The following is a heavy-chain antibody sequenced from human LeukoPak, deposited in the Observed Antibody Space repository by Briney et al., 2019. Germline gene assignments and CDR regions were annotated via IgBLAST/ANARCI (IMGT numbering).Heavy chain of an antibody. CDR1: GFTFSNYW. Sequence: GGSLRLSCAASGFTFSNYWMIWVGQARGKGGEWVGNIKQDGSEKPYAASVRGRFSISRDNAQTSLYLQMNSLRAEDTAVYYCARASDPWLQLTWGQGTLVTVSS. V-gene: IGHV3-7*05. CDR3: ARASDPWLQLT. J-gene: IGHJ5*02. D-gene: IGHD5-24*01. CDR2: IKQDGSEK.